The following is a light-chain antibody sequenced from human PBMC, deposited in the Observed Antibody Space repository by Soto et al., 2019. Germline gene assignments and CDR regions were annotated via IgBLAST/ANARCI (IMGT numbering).Light chain of an antibody. CDR2: PAS. CDR3: QQYYSYTQT. Sequence: AFRMTQSPSSLSASTGDRVTITCRASQGISSYLAWYQQKPGKAPKLLIYPASTLQSAGPSRFSGSGSGTDFTLTISCLQSENFATYYCQQYYSYTQTFGQGTKLDIK. J-gene: IGKJ1*01. V-gene: IGKV1-8*01. CDR1: QGISSY.